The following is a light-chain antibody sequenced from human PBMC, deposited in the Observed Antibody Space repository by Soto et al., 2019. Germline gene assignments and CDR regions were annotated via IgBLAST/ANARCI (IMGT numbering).Light chain of an antibody. J-gene: IGKJ1*01. Sequence: EIVLTQSPGTLSLSPGERATLSCRASQSVRSRFFAWYQQRPGQAPRLLIYGASTRATGIPDRFSGSGSGTDFTLAISRLEPEDFAAYYCQQYGSSPRTFGQGTKVEIQ. CDR1: QSVRSRF. V-gene: IGKV3-20*01. CDR3: QQYGSSPRT. CDR2: GAS.